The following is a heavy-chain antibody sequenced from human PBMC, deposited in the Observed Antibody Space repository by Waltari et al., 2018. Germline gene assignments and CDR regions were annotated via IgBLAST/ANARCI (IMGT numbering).Heavy chain of an antibody. D-gene: IGHD1-26*01. J-gene: IGHJ6*02. CDR2: IIPMYGTT. CDR1: GGTLRSCV. Sequence: QVQLVQSGAEVKKPGSSVKVSCKASGGTLRSCVISWVRQAPGQGLEWMGGIIPMYGTTNYAQKFQGRVTITADEATSTFYMELSSLRVEDTATYYCARVRKQWELLVTSSGYSAMDVWGQGTTVTVSS. V-gene: IGHV1-69*01. CDR3: ARVRKQWELLVTSSGYSAMDV.